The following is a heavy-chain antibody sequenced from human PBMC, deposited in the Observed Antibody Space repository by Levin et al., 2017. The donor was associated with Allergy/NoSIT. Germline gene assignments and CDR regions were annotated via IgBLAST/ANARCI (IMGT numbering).Heavy chain of an antibody. J-gene: IGHJ4*02. V-gene: IGHV4-61*02. Sequence: PSETLSLTCTVSGGSISSGSYYWSWIRQPAGKGLEWIGRIYTSGSTNYNPSLKSRVTISVDTSKNQFSQKLSSVTAADTDVYYCARDSPGYSSGWYYFDYWGQGTLVTVSS. D-gene: IGHD6-19*01. CDR3: ARDSPGYSSGWYYFDY. CDR2: IYTSGST. CDR1: GGSISSGSYY.